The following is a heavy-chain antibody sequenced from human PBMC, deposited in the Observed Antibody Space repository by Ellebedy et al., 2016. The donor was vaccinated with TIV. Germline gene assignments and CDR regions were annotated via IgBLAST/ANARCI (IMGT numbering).Heavy chain of an antibody. V-gene: IGHV1-46*01. Sequence: AASVKVSCKASGYTFTSYYMHWVRQAPGQGLEWMGIINPSGGSTSYAQKFQGRVTMTEDTSTDTAYMELSSLRSEDTAVYYCATGDLAVAGKGNFDYWGQGTLVTVSS. CDR2: INPSGGST. CDR3: ATGDLAVAGKGNFDY. J-gene: IGHJ4*02. D-gene: IGHD6-19*01. CDR1: GYTFTSYY.